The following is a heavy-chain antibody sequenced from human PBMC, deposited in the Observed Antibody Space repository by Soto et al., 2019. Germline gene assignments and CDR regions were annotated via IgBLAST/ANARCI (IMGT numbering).Heavy chain of an antibody. Sequence: GESLKISCRGSGYSFTTYWINWVRQMPGKGLEWMGNIDPSGSYTNYSPSFQGHVTISADKSISTAYLQWSSLKASDTAMYYCVRYCSRTSCYKYYGTDVWGQGTTVTVSS. CDR2: IDPSGSYT. D-gene: IGHD2-2*02. CDR1: GYSFTTYW. CDR3: VRYCSRTSCYKYYGTDV. J-gene: IGHJ6*02. V-gene: IGHV5-10-1*01.